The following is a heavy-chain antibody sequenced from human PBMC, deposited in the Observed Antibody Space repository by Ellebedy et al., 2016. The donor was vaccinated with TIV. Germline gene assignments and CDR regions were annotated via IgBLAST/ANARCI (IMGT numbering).Heavy chain of an antibody. V-gene: IGHV4-34*01. CDR2: IYYSGST. D-gene: IGHD3-10*01. Sequence: SETLSLTCAVYGGSFSGYYWGWIRQPPGKGLEWIGSIYYSGSTYYNPSLKSRVTISVDTSKNQFSLKLSSVTAADTAVYYCARQNYYGSGSYSNYYYYGMDVWGQGTTVTVSS. CDR3: ARQNYYGSGSYSNYYYYGMDV. J-gene: IGHJ6*02. CDR1: GGSFSGYY.